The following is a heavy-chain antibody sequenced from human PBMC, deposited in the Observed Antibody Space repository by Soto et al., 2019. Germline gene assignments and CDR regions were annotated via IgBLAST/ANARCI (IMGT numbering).Heavy chain of an antibody. V-gene: IGHV4-59*01. CDR1: GGSISSYY. D-gene: IGHD5-18*01. CDR2: IYYSGST. Sequence: SETLSLTCTVSGGSISSYYWSWIRQPPGKGLEWIGYIYYSGSTNYNPSLKSRVTISVDTSKNQFSLKLSSVTAADTAVYYCARVFRGYSYEGWFDPWGQGTLVTVSS. J-gene: IGHJ5*02. CDR3: ARVFRGYSYEGWFDP.